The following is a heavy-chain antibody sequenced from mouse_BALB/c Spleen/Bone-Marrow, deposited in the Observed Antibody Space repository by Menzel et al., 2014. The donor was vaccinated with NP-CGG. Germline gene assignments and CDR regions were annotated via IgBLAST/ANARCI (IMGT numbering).Heavy chain of an antibody. V-gene: IGHV1-14*01. CDR1: GYTFTSYV. CDR2: INPYNDGT. J-gene: IGHJ1*01. CDR3: ARSLYGYGWYFDV. Sequence: VQLKHSGPELVKPGASVKMSCKASGYTFTSYVMHWVKQKPGQGLEWIGNINPYNDGTKYNEKFKGKATLTSDKSSSTAYMELSSLTSEDSAVYYCARSLYGYGWYFDVWGAGTTVTVSS. D-gene: IGHD2-2*01.